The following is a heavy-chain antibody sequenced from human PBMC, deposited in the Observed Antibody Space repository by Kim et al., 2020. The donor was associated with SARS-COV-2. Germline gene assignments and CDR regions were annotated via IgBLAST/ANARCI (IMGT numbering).Heavy chain of an antibody. V-gene: IGHV3-21*01. D-gene: IGHD3-10*01. CDR3: ARATAVRSVILSAFDY. CDR2: IGGNSEYI. CDR1: GFNFADYT. Sequence: GGSLRLSCAASGFNFADYTMNWVRQAPGKGLEWVTAIGGNSEYIFYIDSVKGRFTVSRDNVKKSAFLEMSSLGAEDTAVYYCARATAVRSVILSAFDYWG. J-gene: IGHJ3*01.